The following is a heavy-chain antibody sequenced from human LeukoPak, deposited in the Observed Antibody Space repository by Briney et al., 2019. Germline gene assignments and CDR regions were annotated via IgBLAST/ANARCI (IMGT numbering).Heavy chain of an antibody. D-gene: IGHD3-10*01. CDR1: GFTFSSYS. J-gene: IGHJ3*02. Sequence: GGSLRLSCAASGFTFSSYSMNWVRQAPGKGLELVSSISSSSSYIYYADSVKGRFTISRDNAKNSLYLQMSSLRAEDTAVYYCVKDPSYYYGSGSYPYAFDIWGQGTMVTVSS. V-gene: IGHV3-21*01. CDR2: ISSSSSYI. CDR3: VKDPSYYYGSGSYPYAFDI.